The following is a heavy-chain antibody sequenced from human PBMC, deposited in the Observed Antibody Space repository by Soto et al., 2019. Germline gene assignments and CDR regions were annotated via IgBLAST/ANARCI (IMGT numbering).Heavy chain of an antibody. Sequence: SETLSLTCTVSGGSISSYYWSWIRQPPGKGLEWIGYIYYSGSTNYNPSLKRRVTISVDTSKNQFSMKLSSVTAADTALYYCEGYHQASSSWYEGDSDGMDVWRQGTTVTVSS. D-gene: IGHD6-13*01. CDR1: GGSISSYY. CDR2: IYYSGST. J-gene: IGHJ6*02. V-gene: IGHV4-59*01. CDR3: EGYHQASSSWYEGDSDGMDV.